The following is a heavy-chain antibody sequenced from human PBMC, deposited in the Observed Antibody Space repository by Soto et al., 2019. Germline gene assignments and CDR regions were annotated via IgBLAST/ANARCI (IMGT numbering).Heavy chain of an antibody. J-gene: IGHJ3*02. CDR3: AKWTDTVIEAALAGGAFDI. Sequence: EVQLLESGGNLVQPGGSLRLSCAASGFSFSTYALTWVRQAPGKGLEWVSGISASGATTYYADSVKGRFTISRDNSKNTVFLQMTSLRAEDTALYYCAKWTDTVIEAALAGGAFDIWCQGTMVTVSS. D-gene: IGHD2-15*01. V-gene: IGHV3-23*01. CDR1: GFSFSTYA. CDR2: ISASGATT.